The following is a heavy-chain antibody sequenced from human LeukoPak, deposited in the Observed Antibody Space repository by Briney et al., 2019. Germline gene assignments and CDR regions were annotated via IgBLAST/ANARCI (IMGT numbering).Heavy chain of an antibody. CDR3: VRLWRNSDTSGFYYYYDF. V-gene: IGHV3-21*01. Sequence: PGGSLRLSCVASGYTFSSYSINWVRHAPGKGLERVSSISVRSNYIYYADSVRGRFSISRDDARDSLYLQMNSLRAEDTAVYFCVRLWRNSDTSGFYYYYDFWGQGTLVTVSS. CDR1: GYTFSSYS. CDR2: ISVRSNYI. D-gene: IGHD3-22*01. J-gene: IGHJ4*02.